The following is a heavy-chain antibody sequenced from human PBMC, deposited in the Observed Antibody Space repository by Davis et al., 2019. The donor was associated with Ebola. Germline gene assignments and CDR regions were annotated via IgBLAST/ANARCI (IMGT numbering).Heavy chain of an antibody. D-gene: IGHD6-19*01. J-gene: IGHJ3*02. CDR3: ARLSAVANSGVSPDAFDI. Sequence: GESLKISCKGSGYSFYQYWIGWVRQMPGKGLEWMGVVYPGDSDTRYSPSFQGQVTISADESISTAYLQWSSLEASDTAMYYCARLSAVANSGVSPDAFDIWGQGTVVTVSS. V-gene: IGHV5-51*01. CDR1: GYSFYQYW. CDR2: VYPGDSDT.